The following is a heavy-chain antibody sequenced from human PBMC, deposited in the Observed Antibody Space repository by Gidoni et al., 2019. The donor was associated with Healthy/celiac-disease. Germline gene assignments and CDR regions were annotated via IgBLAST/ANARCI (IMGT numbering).Heavy chain of an antibody. CDR2: SSSSSSYI. D-gene: IGHD3-22*01. CDR3: ARDPYYYDSSGYYYGRGY. V-gene: IGHV3-21*01. Sequence: EVQLVESGGGLVKPGGSLRLSCAASGFSFSSYSLNWVRQAPGKGLEWFSASSSSSSYIYYAGSVKGRFTISRDNAKNSLYLQMNSLRAEDTAVYDCARDPYYYDSSGYYYGRGYWGQGTLVTVSS. J-gene: IGHJ4*02. CDR1: GFSFSSYS.